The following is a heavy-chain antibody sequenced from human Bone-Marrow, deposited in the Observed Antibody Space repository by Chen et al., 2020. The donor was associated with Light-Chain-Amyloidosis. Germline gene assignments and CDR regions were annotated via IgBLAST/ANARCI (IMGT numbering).Heavy chain of an antibody. CDR3: ARSPYSTVAPHYYGMDL. D-gene: IGHD6-13*01. CDR2: ITGGGTSI. J-gene: IGHJ6*02. Sequence: EVPLVESGGGLVKPGGSLRLPGAASGFTFSLYGMHWVRQAPGKGLEWVASITGGGTSINYADSVSGRFTISGDNARNSLYLQMNSLRAVDTAVYYCARSPYSTVAPHYYGMDLWGQGITVTVSS. CDR1: GFTFSLYG. V-gene: IGHV3-21*01.